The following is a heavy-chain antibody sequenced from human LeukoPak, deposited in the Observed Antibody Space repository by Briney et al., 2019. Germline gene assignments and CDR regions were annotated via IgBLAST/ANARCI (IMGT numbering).Heavy chain of an antibody. V-gene: IGHV1-2*02. CDR1: GGTFSSYA. D-gene: IGHD6-19*01. CDR2: INPNSGGT. CDR3: ARDGGYSSGWGYYYYYMDV. J-gene: IGHJ6*03. Sequence: AASVKVSCKASGGTFSSYAISWVRQAPGQGLEWMGWINPNSGGTNYAQKFQGRVTMTRDTSISTAYMELSRLRSDDTAVYYCARDGGYSSGWGYYYYYMDVWGKGTTVTVSS.